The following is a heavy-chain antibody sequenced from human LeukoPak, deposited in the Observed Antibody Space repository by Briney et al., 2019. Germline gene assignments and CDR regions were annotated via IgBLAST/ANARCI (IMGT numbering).Heavy chain of an antibody. Sequence: ASVKVSCKASGGTFSSYAISWVRQAPGQGLEWMGGNIPIFGTANYAQKFQGRVTITADESTSTAYMELSSLRSEDTAVYYCARDKTTVTTFGGYWGQGTLVTVSS. CDR3: ARDKTTVTTFGGY. V-gene: IGHV1-69*13. J-gene: IGHJ4*02. CDR1: GGTFSSYA. CDR2: NIPIFGTA. D-gene: IGHD4-17*01.